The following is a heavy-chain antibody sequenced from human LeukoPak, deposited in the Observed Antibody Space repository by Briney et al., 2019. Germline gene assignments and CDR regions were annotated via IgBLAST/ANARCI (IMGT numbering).Heavy chain of an antibody. D-gene: IGHD5-18*01. Sequence: PGGSLRLSCAASGFTFSSYAMHWVRQAPGKGLEWVAVISYDGSNKYYPDSVKGRFTISRDNSKNTLYLQMNSLRAEDTAVYYCAREGDTAMVIDYWGQGTLVTVSS. J-gene: IGHJ4*02. CDR1: GFTFSSYA. CDR2: ISYDGSNK. CDR3: AREGDTAMVIDY. V-gene: IGHV3-30*04.